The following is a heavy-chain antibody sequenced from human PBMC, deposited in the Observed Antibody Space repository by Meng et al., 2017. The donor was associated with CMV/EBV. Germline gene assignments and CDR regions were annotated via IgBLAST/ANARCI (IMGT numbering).Heavy chain of an antibody. CDR3: ARDAEYYDILTGHSYFDY. CDR1: CSSYS. J-gene: IGHJ4*02. D-gene: IGHD3-9*01. CDR2: ISSSSSYI. V-gene: IGHV3-21*01. Sequence: CSSYSMNWVRQAPGKGLEWVSSISSSSSYIYYADSVKGRFTISRDNAKNSLYLQMNSLRAEDTAVYYCARDAEYYDILTGHSYFDYWGQGTLVTVSS.